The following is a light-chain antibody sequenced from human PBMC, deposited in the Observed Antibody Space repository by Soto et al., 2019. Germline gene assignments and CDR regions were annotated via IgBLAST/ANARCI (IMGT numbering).Light chain of an antibody. V-gene: IGLV2-23*01. CDR3: CSYAGSSIL. J-gene: IGLJ2*01. CDR1: SSDVGSYNL. CDR2: EGS. Sequence: QSVLTQPASVSGSLGQSITISCTGTSSDVGSYNLVSWYQQHPGKAPKLMIYEGSKRPSGVSNRFSGSKSGNTASLTISGLQAEDEADYYCCSYAGSSILFGGGTKLTVL.